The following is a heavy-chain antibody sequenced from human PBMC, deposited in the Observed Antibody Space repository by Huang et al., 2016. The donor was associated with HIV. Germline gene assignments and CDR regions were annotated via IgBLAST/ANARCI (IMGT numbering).Heavy chain of an antibody. Sequence: QVQLVQSGAEVKKPGSSVTVSCKASGGTFSSSAINWVRQAAGQGLEWMGGIIPIFGTANYAQKVQGRATITADESTSTAYMGLSSLRSEDTAVYYCAREFYYDSSGYYFDYWGQGTLVTVSS. V-gene: IGHV1-69*01. CDR2: IIPIFGTA. CDR3: AREFYYDSSGYYFDY. J-gene: IGHJ4*02. CDR1: GGTFSSSA. D-gene: IGHD3-22*01.